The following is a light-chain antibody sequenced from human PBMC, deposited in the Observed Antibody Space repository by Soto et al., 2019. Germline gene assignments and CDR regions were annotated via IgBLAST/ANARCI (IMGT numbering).Light chain of an antibody. J-gene: IGKJ1*01. Sequence: DSQMTQSPSSLSPSLGCRFTITCRASQGISNYLAWYQQKPGKVPKIMIYAASTLQSGVPSRFSGSGYGTDFTLTISSLQPEDVATYYCQKYNSAPQTFGQGTQVDIK. CDR2: AAS. CDR3: QKYNSAPQT. V-gene: IGKV1-27*01. CDR1: QGISNY.